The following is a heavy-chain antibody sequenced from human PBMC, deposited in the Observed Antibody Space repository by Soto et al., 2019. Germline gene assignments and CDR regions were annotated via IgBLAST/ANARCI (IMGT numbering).Heavy chain of an antibody. V-gene: IGHV1-18*04. J-gene: IGHJ5*01. CDR2: ISGSNGAT. CDR1: GYNFINYG. D-gene: IGHD5-12*01. CDR3: ARDSKWLIINGNWFDS. Sequence: QVQLVQSGAEVKKAGASVKVSCKFSGYNFINYGMTWVLQAPGQGLEWMGWISGSNGATKYAQRFQARVTLTTDTSTNTAYMELRSLRLDDTAVYYCARDSKWLIINGNWFDSWGQGTLVTVSS.